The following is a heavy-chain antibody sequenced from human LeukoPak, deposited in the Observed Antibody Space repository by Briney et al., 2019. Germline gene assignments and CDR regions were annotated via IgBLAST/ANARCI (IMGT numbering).Heavy chain of an antibody. D-gene: IGHD3-22*01. Sequence: GGSLRLSCAASGFTFNSNWMSWVRQAPGKGLEWVANIKQDGSEKYYVDSVEGRSTISRDNAKNSLSLQMNSLRAEDTAVYYCARDKYYDRYFDSWGQGTLVTVSS. CDR3: ARDKYYDRYFDS. CDR2: IKQDGSEK. CDR1: GFTFNSNW. J-gene: IGHJ4*02. V-gene: IGHV3-7*01.